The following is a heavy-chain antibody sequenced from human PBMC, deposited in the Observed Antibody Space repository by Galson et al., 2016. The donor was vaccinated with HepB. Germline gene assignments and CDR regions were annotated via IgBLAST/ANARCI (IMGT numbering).Heavy chain of an antibody. CDR2: IYPGDSAT. CDR3: ARPARGYCSGGTCPQPGYFDL. J-gene: IGHJ2*01. V-gene: IGHV5-51*01. Sequence: QSGAEVKKPGESLKISCEGSGYSFRSYWIGWVRQLPGKRLEWMGIIYPGDSATTYSPPFHDQVTISVDNSINTAYLRFHSLKASDTAIYYCARPARGYCSGGTCPQPGYFDLWGRGTLGTVSS. D-gene: IGHD2-15*01. CDR1: GYSFRSYW.